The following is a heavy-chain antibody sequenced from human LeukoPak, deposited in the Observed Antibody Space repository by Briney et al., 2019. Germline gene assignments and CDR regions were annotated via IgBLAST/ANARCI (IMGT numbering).Heavy chain of an antibody. CDR3: ARFFTGQNYYDSSADSGYYFDY. Sequence: SVKVSCKASGGTFSSYAISWVRQAPGQGLEWMGGIIPIFGTANYAQKFQGRVTITADESTSTAYMELSSLRSEDTAVYYCARFFTGQNYYDSSADSGYYFDYWGQGTLVTVSS. CDR2: IIPIFGTA. CDR1: GGTFSSYA. D-gene: IGHD3-22*01. J-gene: IGHJ4*02. V-gene: IGHV1-69*13.